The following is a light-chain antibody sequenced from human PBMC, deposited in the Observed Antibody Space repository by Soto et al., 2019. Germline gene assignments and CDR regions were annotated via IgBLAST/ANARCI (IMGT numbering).Light chain of an antibody. CDR1: QNINTY. V-gene: IGKV1-39*01. J-gene: IGKJ4*01. Sequence: DIQLTQSPSSLSASVGNRVTITCRSSQNINTYLNWYQQRPGEPPKLLIYHASSLKSGVPSRFSGSASGTAFTLTISSLQPEDFGTYYCQQSSRIPPFGGGTKIDIK. CDR3: QQSSRIPP. CDR2: HAS.